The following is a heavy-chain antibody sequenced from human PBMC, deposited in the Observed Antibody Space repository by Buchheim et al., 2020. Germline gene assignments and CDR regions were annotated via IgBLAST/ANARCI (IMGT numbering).Heavy chain of an antibody. J-gene: IGHJ4*02. Sequence: QVQLVESGGGVVQPGRSLRLSCAASGFTFSSYGMHWVRQAPGKGLEWVAVISYDGSNKYYADSVKGRFTISRDNSKHTLYLQMNSLRAEDTAVYYCATEIEYSSSSSNLDYWGQGTL. V-gene: IGHV3-30*03. CDR2: ISYDGSNK. CDR1: GFTFSSYG. CDR3: ATEIEYSSSSSNLDY. D-gene: IGHD6-6*01.